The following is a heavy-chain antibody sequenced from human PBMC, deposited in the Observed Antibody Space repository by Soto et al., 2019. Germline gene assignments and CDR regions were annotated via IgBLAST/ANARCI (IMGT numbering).Heavy chain of an antibody. Sequence: EVQLVESGGDLVQRGGPLGLSCEASGFPSSSYWMNWVGHPPGKGLDWVARISGDGVTTYYADSVTARFTVSRDNAKNTLSLQISGLRAEDTAVYYCAREYYGLLTGYYTDYWGQGTLVSVSS. CDR3: AREYYGLLTGYYTDY. CDR1: GFPSSSYW. D-gene: IGHD3-9*01. J-gene: IGHJ4*02. CDR2: ISGDGVTT. V-gene: IGHV3-74*01.